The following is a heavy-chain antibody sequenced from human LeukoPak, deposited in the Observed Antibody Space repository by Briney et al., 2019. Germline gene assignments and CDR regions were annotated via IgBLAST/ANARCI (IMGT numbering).Heavy chain of an antibody. CDR1: GFTFSSYA. CDR3: AKVATVTTYALADY. D-gene: IGHD4-17*01. Sequence: GRSLRLSCAASGFTFSSYAMHWVRQAPGKGLEWVAVISYDGSNKYYADSVKGRFTISRDNSKNTLYLQMNSLRAEDTAIYYCAKVATVTTYALADYWGQGTLVTVSS. J-gene: IGHJ4*02. CDR2: ISYDGSNK. V-gene: IGHV3-30*04.